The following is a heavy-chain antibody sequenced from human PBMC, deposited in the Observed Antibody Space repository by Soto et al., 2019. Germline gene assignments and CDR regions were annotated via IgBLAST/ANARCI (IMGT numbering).Heavy chain of an antibody. CDR1: GGSISSGGYY. J-gene: IGHJ6*02. Sequence: SETLSLTCTVSGGSISSGGYYWSWIRQHPGKGLEWIGYIYYSGSTYYNPSLKSRVTISVDTAKNQFSLKLSSVTAADTAVYYCAFLVNYPATYAMDVPGQGITVNVSS. V-gene: IGHV4-31*03. CDR3: AFLVNYPATYAMDV. D-gene: IGHD2-8*02. CDR2: IYYSGST.